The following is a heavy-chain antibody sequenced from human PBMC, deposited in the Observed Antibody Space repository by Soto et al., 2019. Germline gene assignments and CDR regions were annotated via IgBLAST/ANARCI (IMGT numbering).Heavy chain of an antibody. CDR3: ARLSDMLDAFDV. CDR2: IYYSWSP. CDR1: VGSISRGGYS. D-gene: IGHD2-8*01. Sequence: SETLSLTCAVSVGSISRGGYSWTWIRQPPGKWLERIWSIYYSWSPYYHPSLTIRVSISVVTTNFHFPLKLSSVTAADTAVYYCARLSDMLDAFDVWGEGTMVTVSS. J-gene: IGHJ3*01. V-gene: IGHV4-39*02.